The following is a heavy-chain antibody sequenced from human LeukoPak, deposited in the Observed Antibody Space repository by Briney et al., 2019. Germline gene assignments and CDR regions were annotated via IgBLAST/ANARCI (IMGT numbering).Heavy chain of an antibody. CDR3: ARNNGMDV. Sequence: PGGSLRLSGAGSVFALSSHWMTWVRQVRGRGPEWVANVNRDGSETYYLDSVKGRFTISKDNAKNSLYLQMNSLRAEDTALYHCARNNGMDVWGQGTTVIVSS. V-gene: IGHV3-7*03. CDR2: VNRDGSET. CDR1: VFALSSHW. J-gene: IGHJ6*02.